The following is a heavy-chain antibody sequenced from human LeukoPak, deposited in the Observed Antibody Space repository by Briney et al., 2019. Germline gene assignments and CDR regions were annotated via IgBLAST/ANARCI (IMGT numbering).Heavy chain of an antibody. CDR3: AKDLGSGSFGLDY. V-gene: IGHV3-9*01. Sequence: GRSLRLSCAASGFIFEDYAMHWVRQAPGKGLEWVSGISWHSENVGYADSVRGRFTISRDNAKNSLYLQMNSLRAEDTAVYYCAKDLGSGSFGLDYWGQGTLVTVSS. D-gene: IGHD6-6*01. CDR1: GFIFEDYA. J-gene: IGHJ4*02. CDR2: ISWHSENV.